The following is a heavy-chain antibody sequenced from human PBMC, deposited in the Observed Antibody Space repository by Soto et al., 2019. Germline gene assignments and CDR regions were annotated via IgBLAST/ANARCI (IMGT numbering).Heavy chain of an antibody. V-gene: IGHV4-59*08. Sequence: SETLSLTCTVSGGSISSYYWSWIRQPPGKGLEWIGYIHYSGSTNYNPSLKSRVTISVDTSKNQFSLKLSSVTAADTAVYYCARHKVYYGDYHDAFDAWGQGTMVTVS. J-gene: IGHJ3*01. CDR1: GGSISSYY. CDR2: IHYSGST. D-gene: IGHD4-17*01. CDR3: ARHKVYYGDYHDAFDA.